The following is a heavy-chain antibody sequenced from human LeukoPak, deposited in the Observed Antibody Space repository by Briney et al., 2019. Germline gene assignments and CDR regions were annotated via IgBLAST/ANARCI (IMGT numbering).Heavy chain of an antibody. Sequence: GASVKVSCKAPGYTFTSYDINWVRQATGQGLEWMGWMNPNSGNTGYAQKFQGRVTMTRNTSISTAYMELSSLRSEDTAVYYCARAKAVGAIGGVDYWGQGTLVTVSS. D-gene: IGHD1-26*01. V-gene: IGHV1-8*01. CDR2: MNPNSGNT. CDR3: ARAKAVGAIGGVDY. J-gene: IGHJ4*02. CDR1: GYTFTSYD.